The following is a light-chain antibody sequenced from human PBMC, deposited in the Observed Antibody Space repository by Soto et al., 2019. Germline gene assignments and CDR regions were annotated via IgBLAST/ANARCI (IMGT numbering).Light chain of an antibody. J-gene: IGLJ7*01. CDR2: EVY. CDR3: TSFAGSDKLI. V-gene: IGLV2-8*01. Sequence: QSALTQPPSASGSPGQSATISCTGAASDIGAYNFVSWYQQYPGKAPKLMIYEVYKRPSGVPDRFSGSKSGNTASLTVSGLQPEDEADYYCTSFAGSDKLIFGGGTQLTVL. CDR1: ASDIGAYNF.